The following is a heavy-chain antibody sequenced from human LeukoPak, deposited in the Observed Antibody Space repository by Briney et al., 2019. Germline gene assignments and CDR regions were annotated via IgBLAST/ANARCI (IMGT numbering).Heavy chain of an antibody. Sequence: GGPLRLSCAASGFTFSSYAMHWVRQAPGRGLEWVAAISYDGNSQHYGAPVKGRFTISRDNSKNTVYLQINTLRTDDAAIYYCAKPYPTLTTSAVLDNWGQGTLVTVSS. CDR1: GFTFSSYA. CDR3: AKPYPTLTTSAVLDN. D-gene: IGHD1-1*01. CDR2: ISYDGNSQ. V-gene: IGHV3-30*18. J-gene: IGHJ4*02.